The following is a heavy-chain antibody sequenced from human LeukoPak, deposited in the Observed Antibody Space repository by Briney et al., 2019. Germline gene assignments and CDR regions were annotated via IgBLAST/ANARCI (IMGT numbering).Heavy chain of an antibody. D-gene: IGHD5-24*01. CDR3: ARDNSVRDEAWWFNR. Sequence: ASVKVSCKASGYTFTSYGISWVRQAPGQGLEWMGWISAYNGNTNYAQKLQGRVTMTTDTSTSTAYMELRSLRSDDTAVYYCARDNSVRDEAWWFNRWRQGTVVTVSS. CDR1: GYTFTSYG. V-gene: IGHV1-18*01. J-gene: IGHJ5*02. CDR2: ISAYNGNT.